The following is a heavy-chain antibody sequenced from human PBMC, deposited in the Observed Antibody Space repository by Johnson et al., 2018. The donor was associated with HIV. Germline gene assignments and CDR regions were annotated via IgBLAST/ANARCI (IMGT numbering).Heavy chain of an antibody. J-gene: IGHJ3*02. V-gene: IGHV3-30*14. Sequence: QVQLVESGGGVVQPGKSLRLSCAASGFTFSSYAMHWVRQAPGKGLEWVAVISYNGSNEYYADSVKGRFTISRENSKNTLYLQMGSLRVEDMAVYYCARLRGAFDIWGQGTMVTVSS. CDR1: GFTFSSYA. CDR3: ARLRGAFDI. D-gene: IGHD3-10*01. CDR2: ISYNGSNE.